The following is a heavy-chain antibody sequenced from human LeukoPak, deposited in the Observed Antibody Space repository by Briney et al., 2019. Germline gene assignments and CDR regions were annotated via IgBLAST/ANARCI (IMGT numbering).Heavy chain of an antibody. CDR3: ARDRTPNSYYSPHGAFDI. CDR1: GFTFSDYY. V-gene: IGHV3-11*04. J-gene: IGHJ3*02. D-gene: IGHD3-10*01. Sequence: GSLRLSCAASGFTFSDYYMSWIRQAPGKGLEWVSYISSSGSTIYYADSVKGRFTISRDNAKNSLYLQMNSLRAEDTAVYYCARDRTPNSYYSPHGAFDIWGQGTMVTVSS. CDR2: ISSSGSTI.